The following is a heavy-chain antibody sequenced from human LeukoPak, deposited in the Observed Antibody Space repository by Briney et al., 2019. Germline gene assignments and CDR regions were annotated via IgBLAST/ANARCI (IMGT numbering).Heavy chain of an antibody. D-gene: IGHD1-26*01. V-gene: IGHV3-11*01. Sequence: GGSLRLSCAASVFTFSDYYMTWIRQAPGKGLEWGSYISSSGSTIYYADTVKGRFTISRDNTKNSLYLQMNSLRAEDTAVYYCARAEYSGSYPLWYWGQGTLVTVSS. CDR2: ISSSGSTI. CDR3: ARAEYSGSYPLWY. J-gene: IGHJ4*02. CDR1: VFTFSDYY.